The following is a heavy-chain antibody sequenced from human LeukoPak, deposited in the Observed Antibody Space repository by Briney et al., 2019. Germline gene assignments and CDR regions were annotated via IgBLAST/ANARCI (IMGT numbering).Heavy chain of an antibody. CDR3: ARQGCSGGSCYLDY. D-gene: IGHD2-15*01. CDR2: IYYSGTT. V-gene: IGHV4-39*01. J-gene: IGHJ4*02. Sequence: SETLSLTCTVSGGSISSSSYYWGWIRQPPEKGLEWIGNIYYSGTTYYNPSLNSRVTISVDTSKNQFSLKLTSVTAADTAVYYCARQGCSGGSCYLDYWGQGTLVSVPP. CDR1: GGSISSSSYY.